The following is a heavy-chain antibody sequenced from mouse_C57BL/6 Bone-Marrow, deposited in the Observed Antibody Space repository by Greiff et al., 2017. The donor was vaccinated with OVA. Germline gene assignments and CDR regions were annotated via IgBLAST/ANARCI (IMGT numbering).Heavy chain of an antibody. CDR2: ISDGGSYT. J-gene: IGHJ1*03. CDR3: ARWVLGYFDV. Sequence: EVQVVESGGGLVKPGGSLKLSCAASGFTFSSYAMSWVRQTPEKRLEWVATISDGGSYTYYPDNVKGRFTISRDNAKNNLYLQMSHLESEDTAMYYCARWVLGYFDVWGTGTTVTVSS. CDR1: GFTFSSYA. V-gene: IGHV5-4*01.